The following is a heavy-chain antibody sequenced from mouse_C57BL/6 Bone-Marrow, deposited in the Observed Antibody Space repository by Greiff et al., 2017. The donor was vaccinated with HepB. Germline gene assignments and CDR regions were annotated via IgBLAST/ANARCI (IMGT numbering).Heavy chain of an antibody. CDR3: TTCPYPYAMDY. CDR1: GYTFTDYE. Sequence: VQLQQSGAELVRPGASVTLSCKASGYTFTDYEMHWVKQTPVHGLEWIGAIDPETGGTAYNQKFKGKAILTADKSSSTAYMELRSLTSEDSAVYYCTTCPYPYAMDYWGQGTSVTVSS. D-gene: IGHD5-1*01. J-gene: IGHJ4*01. CDR2: IDPETGGT. V-gene: IGHV1-15*01.